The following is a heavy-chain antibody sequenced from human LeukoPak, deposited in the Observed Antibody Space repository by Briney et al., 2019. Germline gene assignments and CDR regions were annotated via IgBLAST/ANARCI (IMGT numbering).Heavy chain of an antibody. J-gene: IGHJ4*02. V-gene: IGHV3-30*02. CDR2: VRSDGSHT. D-gene: IGHD3-9*01. Sequence: GGSLRLSCAASGFTFSNYGMHWVRQAPGKGLDWVAFVRSDGSHTDYADSAKGRFTISRDNSKNTLYLQMNSLRAEDTAVYYCARLYLLTGYSPPTNWGQGALVTVSS. CDR3: ARLYLLTGYSPPTN. CDR1: GFTFSNYG.